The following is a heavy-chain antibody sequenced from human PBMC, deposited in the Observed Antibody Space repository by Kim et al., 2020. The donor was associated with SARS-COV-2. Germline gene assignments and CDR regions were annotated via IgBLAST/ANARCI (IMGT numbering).Heavy chain of an antibody. CDR3: ARAAWYYYGMDV. J-gene: IGHJ6*02. V-gene: IGHV4-34*01. Sequence: NYHPSLNSRVTISVDPSKNQFSLKLSSVTAADTAVYYCARAAWYYYGMDVWGQGTTVTVSS.